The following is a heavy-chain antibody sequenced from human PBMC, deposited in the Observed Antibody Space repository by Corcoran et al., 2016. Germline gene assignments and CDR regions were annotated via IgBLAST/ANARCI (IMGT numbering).Heavy chain of an antibody. D-gene: IGHD2-2*01. CDR1: GDSISSSSYY. CDR2: IYYSGST. CDR3: ARDIWGSSTSGGGMDV. V-gene: IGHV4-39*07. Sequence: QLQLQESGPGLVKPSETLSLTCTVSGDSISSSSYYWGWIRQPPGKGLEWIGSIYYSGSTYYNPSLKSRITISVDTSKNQFSLKLSSVTAADTAVYYCARDIWGSSTSGGGMDVWGQGTTVTVSS. J-gene: IGHJ6*02.